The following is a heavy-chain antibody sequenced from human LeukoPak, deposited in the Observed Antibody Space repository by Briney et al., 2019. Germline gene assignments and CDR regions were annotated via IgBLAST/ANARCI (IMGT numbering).Heavy chain of an antibody. J-gene: IGHJ1*01. CDR3: ARGEDFNDAEYLQQ. Sequence: GGSLRLSCADSGFTFSSYSMNWVRQAPGQGLEWVSSISSSSSYIYYADSVRGRFTISRDNAKNSLYLQMNSLRAEDTAVYYCARGEDFNDAEYLQQWGQGTVVSVS. V-gene: IGHV3-21*01. CDR2: ISSSSSYI. D-gene: IGHD3/OR15-3a*01. CDR1: GFTFSSYS.